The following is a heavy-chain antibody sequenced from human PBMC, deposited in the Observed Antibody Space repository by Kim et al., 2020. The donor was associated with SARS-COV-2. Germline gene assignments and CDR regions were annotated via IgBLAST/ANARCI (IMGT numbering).Heavy chain of an antibody. CDR2: ISSSSSYI. D-gene: IGHD6-19*01. V-gene: IGHV3-21*01. J-gene: IGHJ4*02. CDR3: ARLAVAVNSAHIDY. Sequence: GGSLRLSCAASGFTFSNYNMNWVRRAPGKGLEWVSSISSSSSYIYYADSVKGRFTISRDNAKSSLYLQMNSLRAEDTAVYYCARLAVAVNSAHIDYWGQGALVTVSS. CDR1: GFTFSNYN.